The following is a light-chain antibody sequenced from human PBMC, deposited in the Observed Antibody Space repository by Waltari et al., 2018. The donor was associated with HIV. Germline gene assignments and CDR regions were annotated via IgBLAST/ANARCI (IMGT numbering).Light chain of an antibody. Sequence: QSALTQPASVSGSPGQSITISCPGTTSDVGGSHYVPWYQQHPGKATKLMIYEVSNRPAGVSNRFSGSKSDNTASLTISGLQAEDEADYYCSSYTSSSTLVFGGGTKLTVL. CDR1: TSDVGGSHY. V-gene: IGLV2-14*01. J-gene: IGLJ2*01. CDR3: SSYTSSSTLV. CDR2: EVS.